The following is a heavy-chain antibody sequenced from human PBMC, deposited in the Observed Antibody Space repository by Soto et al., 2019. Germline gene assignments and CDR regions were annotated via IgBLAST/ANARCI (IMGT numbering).Heavy chain of an antibody. V-gene: IGHV4-61*01. CDR1: GGSVSSGSYY. CDR3: AGYREGSGRYSCGIDV. CDR2: IYYSGST. J-gene: IGHJ6*02. Sequence: SETLSLTCTVSGGSVSSGSYYWSWIRQPPGKGLEWIGYIYYSGSTNYNPSLKSRVTISVDTSKNQFSLKLSSVTAADTAVYYCAGYREGSGRYSCGIDVWGQGTTVTVSS. D-gene: IGHD3-10*01.